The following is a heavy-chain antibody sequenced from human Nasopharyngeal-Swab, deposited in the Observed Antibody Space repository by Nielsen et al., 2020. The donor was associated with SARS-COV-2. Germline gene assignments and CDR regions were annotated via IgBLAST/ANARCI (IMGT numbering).Heavy chain of an antibody. Sequence: SETLSLTCSVSGGSFNGFYWNWIRQAPGKGLEWIGEINHNERTNYNTSLKSRIAMLVDTSNNQVSLKVSSVSAGDTAVYYCARDGRVGDAYTGLDVWGQGTTVTVSS. J-gene: IGHJ6*02. CDR2: INHNERT. CDR1: GGSFNGFY. D-gene: IGHD5-24*01. CDR3: ARDGRVGDAYTGLDV. V-gene: IGHV4-34*01.